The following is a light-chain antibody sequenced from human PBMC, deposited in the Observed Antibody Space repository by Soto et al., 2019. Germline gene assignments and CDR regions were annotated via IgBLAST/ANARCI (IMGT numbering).Light chain of an antibody. V-gene: IGLV2-14*01. Sequence: QSVLTQPASVSGSPGQSIAISCTGTSSDVGGYNYVCWYQQHPGKAPKLMIYDVSNRPSGVSDRFSGSKSGNTASLTISGIQAEDEADYYCSSYTRTSTYVFGTGTKVTVL. CDR1: SSDVGGYNY. CDR2: DVS. J-gene: IGLJ1*01. CDR3: SSYTRTSTYV.